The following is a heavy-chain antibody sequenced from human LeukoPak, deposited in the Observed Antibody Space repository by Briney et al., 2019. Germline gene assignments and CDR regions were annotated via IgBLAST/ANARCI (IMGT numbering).Heavy chain of an antibody. J-gene: IGHJ4*02. CDR2: IYYSGST. V-gene: IGHV4-59*01. Sequence: ASETLSLTCTVSGGSISSYYWSWIRQPPGKGLEWIGYIYYSGSTNYNPSLKSRVTISVDTSKNQFSLKLSSVTAADTAVYYCARARGLTVYYFDYWGQGTLVTVSS. D-gene: IGHD4-11*01. CDR3: ARARGLTVYYFDY. CDR1: GGSISSYY.